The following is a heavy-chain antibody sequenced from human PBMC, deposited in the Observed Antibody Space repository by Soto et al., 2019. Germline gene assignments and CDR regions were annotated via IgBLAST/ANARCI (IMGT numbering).Heavy chain of an antibody. J-gene: IGHJ4*02. CDR1: GFTFSSYA. CDR3: AKDLTTVVTPSHYFDY. Sequence: EVQLLESGGGWVQPGGAVRLSWAASGFTFSSYAMSWVRQAPGKGLAWVSAISGSGGSTYYADAVKGRFTISRDNSKNTLYLQMNSLRAEDTAVYYCAKDLTTVVTPSHYFDYWGQGTLVTVSS. D-gene: IGHD4-17*01. CDR2: ISGSGGST. V-gene: IGHV3-23*01.